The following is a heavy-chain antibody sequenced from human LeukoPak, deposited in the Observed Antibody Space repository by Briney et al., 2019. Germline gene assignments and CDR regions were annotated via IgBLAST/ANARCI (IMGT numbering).Heavy chain of an antibody. CDR3: ASYSAMAFQYYFDY. J-gene: IGHJ4*02. CDR2: IYYSGST. D-gene: IGHD5-18*01. V-gene: IGHV4-30-4*01. Sequence: SQTLSLTCTVSGGSISSGDYYWSWIRQPPGKGLEWIGYIYYSGSTYYNPSLKSRGTISVDTAKNQFSLKLSPVTAADTAVYYCASYSAMAFQYYFDYWGQGTLVTVSS. CDR1: GGSISSGDYY.